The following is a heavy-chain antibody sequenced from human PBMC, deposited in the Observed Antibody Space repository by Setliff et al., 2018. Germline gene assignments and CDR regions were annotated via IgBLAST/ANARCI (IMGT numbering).Heavy chain of an antibody. D-gene: IGHD6-19*01. CDR1: GGSISSGDYY. Sequence: PSETLSLTCTVSGGSISSGDYYWSWIRQPPGKGLEWIGYIYSSGSTYYNPSLKSRVSISVDTSKNQFPLKLSSVTAADTAVYYCAREQWLDPPSYYYMDVWAKGTTVTVSS. CDR2: IYSSGST. J-gene: IGHJ6*03. V-gene: IGHV4-30-4*08. CDR3: AREQWLDPPSYYYMDV.